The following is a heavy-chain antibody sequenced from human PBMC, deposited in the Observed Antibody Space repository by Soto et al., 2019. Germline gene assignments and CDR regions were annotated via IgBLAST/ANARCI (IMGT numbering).Heavy chain of an antibody. CDR2: IDWDDDK. Sequence: SGPTLVNPTQTLTLTCTFSGFSLSTSGMCVSWIRQPPGKALEWLARIDWDDDKYYSTSLKTRLTISKDTSKNQVVLTMTNMDPVDTATYYCTQGIGGSTPLDYWGQGTLVTVSS. J-gene: IGHJ4*02. CDR3: TQGIGGSTPLDY. D-gene: IGHD5-12*01. CDR1: GFSLSTSGMC. V-gene: IGHV2-70*11.